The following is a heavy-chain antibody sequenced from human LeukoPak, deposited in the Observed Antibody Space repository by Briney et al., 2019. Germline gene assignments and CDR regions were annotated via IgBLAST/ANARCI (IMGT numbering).Heavy chain of an antibody. D-gene: IGHD2-2*02. Sequence: KPSETLSLTCAVYGGSFSGYYWSWIRQPPEKGLEWIGEINHSGSTNYNPSLKSRVTISVDTSKNQFSLKLSSVTAADTAVYYCASSGGSCSSTSCYKEYYFDYWGQGTLVTVSS. CDR3: ASSGGSCSSTSCYKEYYFDY. CDR1: GGSFSGYY. J-gene: IGHJ4*02. CDR2: INHSGST. V-gene: IGHV4-34*01.